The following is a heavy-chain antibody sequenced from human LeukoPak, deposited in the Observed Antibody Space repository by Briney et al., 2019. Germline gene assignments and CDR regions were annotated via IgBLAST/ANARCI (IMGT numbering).Heavy chain of an antibody. CDR2: IYYSGST. D-gene: IGHD2-2*01. CDR1: GAFISSGGFY. CDR3: ARAIVVVPAAMHPGHNWFDP. J-gene: IGHJ5*02. V-gene: IGHV4-61*08. Sequence: SETLSLTCTVSGAFISSGGFYWSWIRQHPGKGLEWIGYIYYSGSTNYNPSLKSRVTISVDTSKNQFSLKLSSVTAADTAVYYCARAIVVVPAAMHPGHNWFDPWGQGTLVTVSS.